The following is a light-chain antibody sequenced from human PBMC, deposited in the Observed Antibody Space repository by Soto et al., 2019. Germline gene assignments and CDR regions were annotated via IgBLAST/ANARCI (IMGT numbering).Light chain of an antibody. CDR3: QLYVGSRT. J-gene: IGKJ3*01. CDR1: QSFSNSF. CDR2: GTS. V-gene: IGKV3-20*01. Sequence: EIVLTQSPDTLSLSPGERAALTCRASQSFSNSFLAWYQQKGGQAPRLLIYGTSNRAIGAPDRFSGSGSGTDFTLTISRLEPEDFTMYYCQLYVGSRTFGPGTKVEVK.